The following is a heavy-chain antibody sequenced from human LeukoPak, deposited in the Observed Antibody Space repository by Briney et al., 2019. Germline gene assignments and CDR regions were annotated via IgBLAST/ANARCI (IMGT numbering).Heavy chain of an antibody. V-gene: IGHV3-64D*06. CDR3: VNQISGWVY. CDR1: GFTFSTLP. Sequence: GGSLRLSCSGSGFTFSTLPMHWVRQAPGKGLEYVSGSSSNGGSTYYADSVKGRFIISRGNSKNTLYLQMSSLRPEDTAVYYCVNQISGWVYWGQGALVTVSS. J-gene: IGHJ4*02. D-gene: IGHD6-19*01. CDR2: SSSNGGST.